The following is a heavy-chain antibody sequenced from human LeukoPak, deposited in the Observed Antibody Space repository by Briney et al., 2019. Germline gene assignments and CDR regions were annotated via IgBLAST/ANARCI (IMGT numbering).Heavy chain of an antibody. V-gene: IGHV3-21*01. CDR2: ISSSSSYI. J-gene: IGHJ6*02. Sequence: GGSLRLSCAASGFTFSSYSMNWVRQAPGKGLEWVSSISSSSSYIYYADSVKGRFTISRDNAKNSLYLQMNSLRAEDTAVYYCARDPGLLRYFDWLRDYGMDVWGQGTTVTVSS. CDR3: ARDPGLLRYFDWLRDYGMDV. CDR1: GFTFSSYS. D-gene: IGHD3-9*01.